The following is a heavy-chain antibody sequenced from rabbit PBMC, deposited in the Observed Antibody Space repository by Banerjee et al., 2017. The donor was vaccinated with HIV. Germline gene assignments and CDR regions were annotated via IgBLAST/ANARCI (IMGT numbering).Heavy chain of an antibody. J-gene: IGHJ4*01. CDR3: ARAVYSSGWLSYFSL. CDR2: IYAGSSGRT. D-gene: IGHD4-1*01. V-gene: IGHV1S45*01. Sequence: QEQLEESGGDLVKPEGSLTLTCTASGFSFSSSYWMCWVRQAPGKGLEWIACIYAGSSGRTYYASWAKGRFTISKTSSTTVTLQMTSLTAADTATYFCARAVYSSGWLSYFSLWGPGTLVTVS. CDR1: GFSFSSSYW.